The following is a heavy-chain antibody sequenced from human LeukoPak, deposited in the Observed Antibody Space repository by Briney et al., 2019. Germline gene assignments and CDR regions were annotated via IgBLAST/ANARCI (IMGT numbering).Heavy chain of an antibody. D-gene: IGHD4-17*01. CDR1: GGSFSGYY. CDR3: ARVPYGDYAEYFQH. CDR2: IYHSGST. J-gene: IGHJ1*01. V-gene: IGHV4-38-2*01. Sequence: SETLSLTCAVSGGSFSGYYWRWIRQPPGKGLEWIGSIYHSGSTYYNPSLKSRVTISVDTSKDQFSLKLSSVTAADTAVYYCARVPYGDYAEYFQHWGQGTLVTVSS.